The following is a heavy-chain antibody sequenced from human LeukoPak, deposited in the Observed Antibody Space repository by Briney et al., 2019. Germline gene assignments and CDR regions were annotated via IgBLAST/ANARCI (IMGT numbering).Heavy chain of an antibody. CDR3: ARDAYYYDSSGYYVVDY. J-gene: IGHJ4*02. CDR1: GGSISSYY. Sequence: PSETLSLTCTVSGGSISSYYWNWIRQPPGKGLEWIGNIYYSGSTNYNPSLKSRVTISIDTSKNQFSLRLSSVTAADTAVYYCARDAYYYDSSGYYVVDYWGQGTLVTVSS. D-gene: IGHD3-22*01. CDR2: IYYSGST. V-gene: IGHV4-59*12.